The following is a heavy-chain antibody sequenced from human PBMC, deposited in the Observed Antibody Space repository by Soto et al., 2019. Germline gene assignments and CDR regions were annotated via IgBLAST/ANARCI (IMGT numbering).Heavy chain of an antibody. Sequence: RQAPGQGLEWMGGIIPIFGTANYAQKFQGRVTITADESTSTAYMELSSLRSEDTAVYYCARAKGIAAAGQYYFDYWGQGTLVTVSS. CDR3: ARAKGIAAAGQYYFDY. V-gene: IGHV1-69*01. D-gene: IGHD6-13*01. J-gene: IGHJ4*02. CDR2: IIPIFGTA.